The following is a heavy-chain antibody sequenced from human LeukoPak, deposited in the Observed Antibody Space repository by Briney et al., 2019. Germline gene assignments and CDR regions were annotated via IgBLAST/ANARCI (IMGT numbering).Heavy chain of an antibody. CDR3: ARGGNPFDAFDI. D-gene: IGHD1-14*01. Sequence: ASVNVSCKASGYTFTSYDINWVRQATGQGLEWMGWMNPNSGNTGYAQKFQGRVTMTRNTSISTAYMELRSLRSEDTAVYYCARGGNPFDAFDIWGQGTMVTVSS. V-gene: IGHV1-8*01. CDR2: MNPNSGNT. J-gene: IGHJ3*02. CDR1: GYTFTSYD.